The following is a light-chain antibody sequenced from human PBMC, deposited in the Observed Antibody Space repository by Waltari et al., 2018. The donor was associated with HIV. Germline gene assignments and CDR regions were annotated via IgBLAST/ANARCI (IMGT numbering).Light chain of an antibody. CDR3: NSRDSSGNHYV. CDR1: SLRSYY. V-gene: IGLV3-19*01. Sequence: SSELTQDPAVSVALGQTVRITCQGYSLRSYYASWYQQKPAQAPVLVIYGKNNRPSGIPDRFAGSSSGNTSSLTITGAQAEDEADYYCNSRDSSGNHYVFGTGTKVTVL. CDR2: GKN. J-gene: IGLJ1*01.